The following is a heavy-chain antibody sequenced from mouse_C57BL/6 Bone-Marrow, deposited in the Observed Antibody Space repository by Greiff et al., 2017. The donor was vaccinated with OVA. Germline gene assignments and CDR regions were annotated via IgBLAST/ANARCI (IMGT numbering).Heavy chain of an antibody. V-gene: IGHV1-39*01. CDR2: INPNYGTT. J-gene: IGHJ4*01. D-gene: IGHD3-2*02. Sequence: EVKLMESGPELVKPGASVKISCKASGYSFTDYNMNWVKQSNGKSLEWIGVINPNYGTTSYNQKFKGKATLTVDQSSSTAYMQLNSLTSEDSAVYYCARRETAQATYAMDYWGQGTSVTVSS. CDR3: ARRETAQATYAMDY. CDR1: GYSFTDYN.